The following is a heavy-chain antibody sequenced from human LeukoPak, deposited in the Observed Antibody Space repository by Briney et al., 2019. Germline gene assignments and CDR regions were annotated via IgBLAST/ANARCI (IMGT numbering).Heavy chain of an antibody. V-gene: IGHV3-74*01. Sequence: GGSLRLSCAAYGFTFGSYWMHWVRQAPGKGLVWVSRIDTDGSSTSDADSVRGRVTISRDNAKNTLYLQMNSLGADDTAVYYCARAGYCSGGSCYFDYWGQGIQVIVSS. D-gene: IGHD2-15*01. CDR3: ARAGYCSGGSCYFDY. CDR2: IDTDGSST. CDR1: GFTFGSYW. J-gene: IGHJ4*02.